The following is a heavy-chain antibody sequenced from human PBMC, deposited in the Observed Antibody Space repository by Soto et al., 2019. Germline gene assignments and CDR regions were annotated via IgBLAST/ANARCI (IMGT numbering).Heavy chain of an antibody. CDR2: LYFTGST. J-gene: IGHJ4*02. CDR3: VRKRLLFKVVSDS. CDR1: GDSVNSRDYY. V-gene: IGHV4-61*03. D-gene: IGHD3-3*01. Sequence: QVRLQESGPGLVKPSEALSLTCNVSGDSVNSRDYYWTWVRQPPGKGLEWMGYLYFTGSTNYNPSLKGRVTMSRDTSKNHVYLKLNSVTAADTAVYYCVRKRLLFKVVSDSWGQGTLVTVSS.